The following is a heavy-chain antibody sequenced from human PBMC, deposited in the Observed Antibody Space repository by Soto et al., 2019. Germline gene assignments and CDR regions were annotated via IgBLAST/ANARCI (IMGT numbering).Heavy chain of an antibody. CDR3: VGQSYDVLAGSVNWFDP. Sequence: SETLSLTCTVSGASIRISSHYWGCIRQPPGKGLEWIGSMHYSGNSYDNLSLKSRVTISVDTSKNQFSLRLSSVTAADTAVYYCVGQSYDVLAGSVNWFDPWGQGTLVTVSS. CDR1: GASIRISSHY. J-gene: IGHJ5*02. D-gene: IGHD3-9*01. CDR2: MHYSGNS. V-gene: IGHV4-39*01.